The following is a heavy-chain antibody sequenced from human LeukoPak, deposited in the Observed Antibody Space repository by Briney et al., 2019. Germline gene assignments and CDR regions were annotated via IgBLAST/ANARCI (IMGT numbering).Heavy chain of an antibody. Sequence: PSETLSLTCAVSGDSISRSDWWAWIRQPPAKGLEWLGNIYYSGRIYHNPSLQTRVIMSVDSSKNQFSLRLASVTAVDTAVYYCAKTRSGTYYGDSFDVWGQGILVTVSS. D-gene: IGHD1-26*01. CDR3: AKTRSGTYYGDSFDV. CDR1: GDSISRSDW. CDR2: IYYSGRI. J-gene: IGHJ3*01. V-gene: IGHV4-28*05.